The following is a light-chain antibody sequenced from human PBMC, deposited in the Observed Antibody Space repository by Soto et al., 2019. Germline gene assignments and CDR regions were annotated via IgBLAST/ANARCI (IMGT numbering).Light chain of an antibody. Sequence: QSALTQPPSASESPGQSVTISCTGTKNDVGFYDFVSWYQHHPGKAPRLIIYEVVQRPSGVPDRFSGSKSGNTASLTVSGLQAADEADYFCKSYAGSNTYVFGSGTKLTVL. CDR3: KSYAGSNTYV. CDR2: EVV. CDR1: KNDVGFYDF. V-gene: IGLV2-8*01. J-gene: IGLJ1*01.